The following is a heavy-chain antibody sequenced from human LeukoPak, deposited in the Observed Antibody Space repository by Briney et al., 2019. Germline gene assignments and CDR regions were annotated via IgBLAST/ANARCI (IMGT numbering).Heavy chain of an antibody. Sequence: GESLKISCKGSGYSFTSYWISWVRQMPGKGREWMGTIDPSDSYTNHCPSFQGHVTISADKSISTAYLQWSSLKASDTAMYYCAYAVDDYDSFDYWGQGTLVTVSS. D-gene: IGHD3-22*01. V-gene: IGHV5-10-1*01. CDR2: IDPSDSYT. CDR3: AYAVDDYDSFDY. J-gene: IGHJ4*02. CDR1: GYSFTSYW.